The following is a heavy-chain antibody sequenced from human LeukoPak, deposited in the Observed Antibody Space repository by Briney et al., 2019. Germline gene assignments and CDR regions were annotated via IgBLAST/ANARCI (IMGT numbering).Heavy chain of an antibody. CDR3: AGYDVDMATNN. J-gene: IGHJ4*02. Sequence: SETLSLTRTVPGGSISSAFWTWIWPPPRKGLVWIGYIYYLGGIIYNLSLPSRVTSSVETSKTRFCLKVTSATAAVTAVYCWAGYDVDMATNNWGQGTLVTVSS. CDR1: GGSISSAF. V-gene: IGHV4-59*12. CDR2: IYYLGGI. D-gene: IGHD5-24*01.